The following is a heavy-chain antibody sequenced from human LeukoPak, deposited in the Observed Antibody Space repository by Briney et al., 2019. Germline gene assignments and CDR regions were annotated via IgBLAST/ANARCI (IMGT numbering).Heavy chain of an antibody. V-gene: IGHV4-59*01. CDR1: GGSISSYY. J-gene: IGHJ3*02. D-gene: IGHD3-16*01. CDR2: IYYSGST. CDR3: ASGGTGIVDGDAFDI. Sequence: PSETLSLTCTVSGGSISSYYWSWIRQPPGKGLEWIGYIYYSGSTNYNPSLKSRVTISVDTSKNQFSLKLSSVTAADTAVYYCASGGTGIVDGDAFDIWGQGTVVTVSS.